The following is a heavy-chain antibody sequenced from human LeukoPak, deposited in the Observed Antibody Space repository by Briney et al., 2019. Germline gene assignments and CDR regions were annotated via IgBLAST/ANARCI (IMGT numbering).Heavy chain of an antibody. CDR3: ANGRYSSSSGYYYHMDV. V-gene: IGHV3-23*01. J-gene: IGHJ6*03. CDR2: ISGSGGST. CDR1: GFTFSSSA. Sequence: GGSLRLSCAASGFTFSSSAMTWVRQPPGKGLEWVSAISGSGGSTNYADSVKGRFTISRDNSKNTLYLHMNSLRAEGTAVYYCANGRYSSSSGYYYHMDVWGKGTTVTVSS. D-gene: IGHD6-6*01.